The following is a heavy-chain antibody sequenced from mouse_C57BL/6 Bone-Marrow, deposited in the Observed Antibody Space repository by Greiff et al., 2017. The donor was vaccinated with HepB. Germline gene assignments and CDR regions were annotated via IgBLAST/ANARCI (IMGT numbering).Heavy chain of an antibody. CDR2: IYPGSGNT. J-gene: IGHJ1*03. V-gene: IGHV1-76*01. CDR3: ASDPWYFAV. Sequence: QVQLQQSGAELVRPGASVKLSCKASGYTFTDYYINWVKQRPGQGLEWIARIYPGSGNTYYNEKFKGKATLTAEKSSSTAYMQLSSLTSEDSAVYFCASDPWYFAVWGTGTTVTVSS. CDR1: GYTFTDYY.